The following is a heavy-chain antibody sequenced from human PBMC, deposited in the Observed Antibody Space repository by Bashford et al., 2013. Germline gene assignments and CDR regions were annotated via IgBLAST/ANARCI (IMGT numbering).Heavy chain of an antibody. D-gene: IGHD4-17*01. CDR3: ASGSPVTRLHKIRKNWYFDL. J-gene: IGHJ2*01. Sequence: LSLTCAVYGGSFSGYYWSWIRQPPGKGLEWIGEINHSGSTNYNPSLKSRVTISVDTSKNQFSLKLSSVTAADTAVYYCASGSPVTRLHKIRKNWYFDLWGPWHPGHRLL. V-gene: IGHV4-34*01. CDR1: GGSFSGYY. CDR2: INHSGST.